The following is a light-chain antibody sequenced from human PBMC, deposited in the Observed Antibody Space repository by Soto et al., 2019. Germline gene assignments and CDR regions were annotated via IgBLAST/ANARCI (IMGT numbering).Light chain of an antibody. CDR1: QSVSNY. J-gene: IGKJ5*01. CDR2: DAS. CDR3: QQRTDWPIT. V-gene: IGKV3-11*01. Sequence: EIVLTQSPATLSLSPGERATLSCRASQSVSNYLAWYQQKPGQAPRLLIYDASNRATGISARFSGSGSGTDFTLSISSLETEDFAVSYCQQRTDWPITFGQGTRLEIK.